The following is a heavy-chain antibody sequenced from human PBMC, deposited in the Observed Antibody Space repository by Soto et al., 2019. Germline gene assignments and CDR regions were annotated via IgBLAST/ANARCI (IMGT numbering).Heavy chain of an antibody. D-gene: IGHD4-17*01. CDR3: ARAPVTTNWYFDL. CDR2: IYHSGST. V-gene: IGHV4-4*02. J-gene: IGHJ2*01. Sequence: QVQLQESGPGLVKPSGTLSLTCAVSSGSISSSNWWSWVRQPPGKGLEWIGEIYHSGSTNYNPSLKSRVTRSVDKSKNQFSLKLSSVTAADTAVYYCARAPVTTNWYFDLWGRGTLVTVSS. CDR1: SGSISSSNW.